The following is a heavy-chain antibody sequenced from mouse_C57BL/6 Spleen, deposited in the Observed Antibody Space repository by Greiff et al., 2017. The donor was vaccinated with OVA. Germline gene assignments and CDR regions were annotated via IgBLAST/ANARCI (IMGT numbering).Heavy chain of an antibody. CDR2: IWSGGST. Sequence: VQLQQSGPGLVQPSQSLSITCTVSGFSLTSYGVHWVRQAPGKGLEWLGVIWSGGSTDYNAAFISRRSISKDNSKSEVFFKMNRLQADDTAIYYCARAAYYSNPYGYFDVWGTGTTVTVSS. D-gene: IGHD2-5*01. V-gene: IGHV2-2*01. CDR1: GFSLTSYG. CDR3: ARAAYYSNPYGYFDV. J-gene: IGHJ1*03.